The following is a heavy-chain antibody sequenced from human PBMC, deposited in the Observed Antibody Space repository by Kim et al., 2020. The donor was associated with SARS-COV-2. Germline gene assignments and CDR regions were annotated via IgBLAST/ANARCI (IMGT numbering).Heavy chain of an antibody. V-gene: IGHV3-23*01. CDR1: GFTFSNYA. CDR2: ISGSGDTS. Sequence: GGSLRLSCAASGFTFSNYAMNWVRQAPGKGLEWVSIISGSGDTSYYADSVKGRFTISRDNSKTTLYLQMNRLRADDTAIYYCAKDSVVGATDYWGHGTLVTVSS. CDR3: AKDSVVGATDY. J-gene: IGHJ4*01. D-gene: IGHD1-26*01.